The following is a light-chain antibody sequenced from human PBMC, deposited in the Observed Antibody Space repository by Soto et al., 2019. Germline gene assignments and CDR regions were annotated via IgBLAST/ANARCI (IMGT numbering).Light chain of an antibody. CDR2: DAS. J-gene: IGKJ5*01. CDR1: QSVSSY. V-gene: IGKV3-11*01. Sequence: EIVLTQSPATLSLSPGGRATLSCRASQSVSSYLAWYQQKPGQAPRLLIYDASNRATGIPARFSCSGSGTDFTLTISSLEPEDFAVYYCQQRSNWPPINFGQGTRLEIK. CDR3: QQRSNWPPIN.